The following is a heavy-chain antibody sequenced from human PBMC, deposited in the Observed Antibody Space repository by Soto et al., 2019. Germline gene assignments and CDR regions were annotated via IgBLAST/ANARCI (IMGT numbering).Heavy chain of an antibody. CDR1: GYTFSELS. Sequence: ASVKVSCKVSGYTFSELSIHWVRQAPGKGLEWMGGFDPEDGEPIFAQNFQGRVTMTEDRFTDTAYMELSSLRSEDTAVYYCATDAPFIWGADDAIETWGQGTVVTVSS. D-gene: IGHD3-16*01. CDR2: FDPEDGEP. CDR3: ATDAPFIWGADDAIET. J-gene: IGHJ3*02. V-gene: IGHV1-24*01.